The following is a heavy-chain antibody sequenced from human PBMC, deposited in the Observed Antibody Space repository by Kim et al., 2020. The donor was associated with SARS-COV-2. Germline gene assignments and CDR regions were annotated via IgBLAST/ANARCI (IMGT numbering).Heavy chain of an antibody. CDR2: IYYSGST. Sequence: SETLSLTCTVSGGSISSGGYYWSWIRQHPGKGLEWIGYIYYSGSTYYNPSLKSRVTISVDTSKNQFSLKLSSVTAADTAVYYCARYCSSTSCYVYDYYYYGMDVWGQGTTVTVSS. V-gene: IGHV4-31*03. J-gene: IGHJ6*02. D-gene: IGHD2-2*01. CDR1: GGSISSGGYY. CDR3: ARYCSSTSCYVYDYYYYGMDV.